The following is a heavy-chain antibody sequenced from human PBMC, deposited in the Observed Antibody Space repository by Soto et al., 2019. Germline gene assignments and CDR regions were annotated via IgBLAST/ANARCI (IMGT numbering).Heavy chain of an antibody. J-gene: IGHJ4*02. CDR3: ARQEKYCSSTSCYTFDY. CDR1: GGSISSYY. D-gene: IGHD2-2*02. V-gene: IGHV4-59*08. Sequence: SETLSLTCTVSGGSISSYYWSWIRQPPGKGLEWIGYIYYSGSTNYNPSLKSRVTISVDTSKNQFSLKLSSVTAADTAVYYCARQEKYCSSTSCYTFDYWGQGTLVTVSS. CDR2: IYYSGST.